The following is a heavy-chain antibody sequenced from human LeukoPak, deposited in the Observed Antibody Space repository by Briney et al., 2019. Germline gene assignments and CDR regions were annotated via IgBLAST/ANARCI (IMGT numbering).Heavy chain of an antibody. Sequence: PGGSLRLSCAASGFTFSSYAMSWVRQAPGKGLEWVSGISGSATRIFYADSVKGRFTISRGNSKNTLYLQMNSLRADDTAVYYCAKYYYASSDRGGFDYWGQGTLVTVSS. CDR3: AKYYYASSDRGGFDY. J-gene: IGHJ4*02. V-gene: IGHV3-23*01. CDR2: ISGSATRI. CDR1: GFTFSSYA. D-gene: IGHD3-22*01.